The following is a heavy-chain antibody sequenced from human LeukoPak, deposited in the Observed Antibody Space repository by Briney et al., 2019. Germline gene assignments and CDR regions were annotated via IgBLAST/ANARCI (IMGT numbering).Heavy chain of an antibody. CDR3: ARVHYYGSRYYYMDV. Sequence: PGGSLRLSCAASGFTFSSYWMSWVRQAPGKGLEWVASIKQGGSQRYYVDSVKGRFTISRDNAERSLYLQMNSLRADDTAMYYCARVHYYGSRYYYMDVWGKGTTVTISS. CDR1: GFTFSSYW. V-gene: IGHV3-7*01. CDR2: IKQGGSQR. D-gene: IGHD3-10*01. J-gene: IGHJ6*03.